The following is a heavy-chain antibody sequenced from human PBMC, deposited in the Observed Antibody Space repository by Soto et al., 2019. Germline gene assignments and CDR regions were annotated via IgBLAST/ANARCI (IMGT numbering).Heavy chain of an antibody. Sequence: DXLKISCKRSGYSFTSYCISCVLQMPGKGLEWMGRIDPSDSYTNYSPSFQGHVTISADKSISTAYLQWSSLKASDTAMYYCARSAAAAGTLYYYYGMDVWGQGTTVTVSS. CDR3: ARSAAAAGTLYYYYGMDV. V-gene: IGHV5-10-1*01. J-gene: IGHJ6*02. D-gene: IGHD6-13*01. CDR1: GYSFTSYC. CDR2: IDPSDSYT.